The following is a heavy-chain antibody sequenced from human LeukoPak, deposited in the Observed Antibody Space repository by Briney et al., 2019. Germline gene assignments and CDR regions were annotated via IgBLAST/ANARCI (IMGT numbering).Heavy chain of an antibody. CDR2: ISPKSGGA. Sequence: DSVKVSCKAYGYTFSDYYMHWVRQAPGQGLEWMGWISPKSGGANFAEKFQGRVTMTRDTSIRTVYMELSRVTYDDTAVYYCARGVGTSWFDPWGQGTLVTVSS. CDR1: GYTFSDYY. V-gene: IGHV1-2*02. D-gene: IGHD2-2*01. J-gene: IGHJ5*02. CDR3: ARGVGTSWFDP.